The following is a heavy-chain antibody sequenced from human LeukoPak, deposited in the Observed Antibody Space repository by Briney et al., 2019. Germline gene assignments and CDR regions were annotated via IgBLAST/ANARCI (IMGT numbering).Heavy chain of an antibody. Sequence: SETLSLTCTVSGGSISSGGYYWSWIRQHPGKGLEWIGNIYYSGSTYYNPSLKSRVTISVDTSKNQFSLKLSSVTAADTAVYYCARAFRGSFDYWGQGTLVTVSS. CDR2: IYYSGST. CDR1: GGSISSGGYY. CDR3: ARAFRGSFDY. D-gene: IGHD1-26*01. J-gene: IGHJ4*02. V-gene: IGHV4-31*03.